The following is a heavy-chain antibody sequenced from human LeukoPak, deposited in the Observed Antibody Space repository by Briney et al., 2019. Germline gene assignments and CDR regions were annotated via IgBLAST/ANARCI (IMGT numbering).Heavy chain of an antibody. J-gene: IGHJ4*02. CDR3: ARRPDYSDSSDYEY. Sequence: GASVKVSCKASGYTFTNFDISWVRQATGQGLEWMGWMNPYSGNTGFAQKFQGRVTMTRDTSISTAYMELSSLRSEDTAVYYCARRPDYSDSSDYEYWGQGTLVTVSS. CDR2: MNPYSGNT. V-gene: IGHV1-8*01. CDR1: GYTFTNFD. D-gene: IGHD3-22*01.